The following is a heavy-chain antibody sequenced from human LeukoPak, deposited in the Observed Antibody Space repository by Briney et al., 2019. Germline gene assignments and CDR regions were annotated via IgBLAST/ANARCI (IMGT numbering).Heavy chain of an antibody. CDR1: GFNFNNYN. V-gene: IGHV3-48*01. Sequence: GGSLRLSCAASGFNFNNYNMNWVRQAPGKGLEWVSYITLSSSTTYYADSVKGRFTISRDNAKKSLYLQMNSLRAEDTAVYYCARDRMGIVVVPAAPTYYYYYMDVWGKGTTVTISS. CDR2: ITLSSSTT. CDR3: ARDRMGIVVVPAAPTYYYYYMDV. J-gene: IGHJ6*03. D-gene: IGHD2-2*03.